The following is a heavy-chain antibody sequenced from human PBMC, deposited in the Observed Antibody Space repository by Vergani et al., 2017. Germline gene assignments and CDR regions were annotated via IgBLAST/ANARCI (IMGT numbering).Heavy chain of an antibody. J-gene: IGHJ4*02. D-gene: IGHD3-22*01. V-gene: IGHV3-23*01. Sequence: EVQLLESGGGLVQPGGSLRLSCAASGFTFSTYAMTWVRQAPGKGLEWVSTISSDGGSTYYADSVTGRFTISRDNSKNTLSLQMNSLTAEDTAIYYCSGPQGTGAYYYGGFDYWGQGILVTVSS. CDR3: SGPQGTGAYYYGGFDY. CDR1: GFTFSTYA. CDR2: ISSDGGST.